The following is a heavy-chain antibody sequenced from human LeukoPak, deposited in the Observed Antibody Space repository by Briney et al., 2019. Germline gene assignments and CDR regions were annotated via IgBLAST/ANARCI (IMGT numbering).Heavy chain of an antibody. J-gene: IGHJ4*02. CDR3: ARVEETYSSSWDYYFDY. CDR1: GFTFSSYW. D-gene: IGHD6-13*01. CDR2: IKQDGSEK. Sequence: GGSLRLSCAASGFTFSSYWMSWVRQAPGKGLEWVANIKQDGSEKYYVDSVKGRFTISRGNAKNSLYVQMNSLRAEDTAVYYCARVEETYSSSWDYYFDYRGQGTLVTVSS. V-gene: IGHV3-7*01.